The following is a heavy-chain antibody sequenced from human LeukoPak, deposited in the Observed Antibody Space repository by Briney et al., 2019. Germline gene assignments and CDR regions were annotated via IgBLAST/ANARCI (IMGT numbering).Heavy chain of an antibody. CDR3: ARQRDSSGYFIPFDP. CDR2: IYPGDSDT. D-gene: IGHD3-22*01. V-gene: IGHV5-51*01. CDR1: GYSFTNYW. J-gene: IGHJ5*02. Sequence: GESLKISCKGSGYSFTNYWIGWVRQMPGKGLEWMGIIYPGDSDTRYSPSFQGQVTISADKSISTAYLQWSSLKASDTAMYYCARQRDSSGYFIPFDPWGQGTLVTVSS.